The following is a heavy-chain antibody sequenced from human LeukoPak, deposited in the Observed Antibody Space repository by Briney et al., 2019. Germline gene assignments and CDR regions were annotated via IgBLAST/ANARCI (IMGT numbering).Heavy chain of an antibody. CDR1: GGSISSYY. CDR2: IYYSGST. D-gene: IGHD3-3*01. V-gene: IGHV4-59*08. Sequence: RPSETLSLTCTVSGGSISSYYWSWIREPPGKGLEWIGYIYYSGSTNYNPSLKSRVTISVDTSKNQFSLKLSSVTAADTAVYYCARHGMVTGYFDLWGRGTLVTFSS. CDR3: ARHGMVTGYFDL. J-gene: IGHJ2*01.